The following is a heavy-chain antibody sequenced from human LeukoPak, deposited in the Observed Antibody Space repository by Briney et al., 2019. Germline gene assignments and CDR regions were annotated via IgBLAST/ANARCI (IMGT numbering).Heavy chain of an antibody. V-gene: IGHV4-61*02. Sequence: SETLSLTCTVSGGSISSGSYYWSWIRQPAGKGLEWIGRIYTSGSTNYNSSLKSRVTISVDTPKNQFSLKLSSVTAADTAVYYCARDLSLLNYDFWSGDPSSYYYMDVWGKGTTVTVSS. D-gene: IGHD3-3*01. CDR3: ARDLSLLNYDFWSGDPSSYYYMDV. CDR1: GGSISSGSYY. J-gene: IGHJ6*03. CDR2: IYTSGST.